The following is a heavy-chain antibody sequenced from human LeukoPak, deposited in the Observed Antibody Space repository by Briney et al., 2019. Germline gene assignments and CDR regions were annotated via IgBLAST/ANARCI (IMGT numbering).Heavy chain of an antibody. V-gene: IGHV4-34*01. CDR1: GGSFSGYY. Sequence: SETLSLTCAVYGGSFSGYYWSWIRQPPGKGLEWIGEINHSGSTNYNPSLKSRVTISVDTSKNQFSLKLSSVTAADTAVYYCARSWFGAYAFDIWGQGTMVTVSS. D-gene: IGHD3-10*01. J-gene: IGHJ3*02. CDR2: INHSGST. CDR3: ARSWFGAYAFDI.